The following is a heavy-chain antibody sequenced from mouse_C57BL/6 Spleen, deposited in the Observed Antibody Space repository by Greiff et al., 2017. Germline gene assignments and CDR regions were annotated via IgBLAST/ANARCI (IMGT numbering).Heavy chain of an antibody. V-gene: IGHV1-59*01. Sequence: VQLQQSGAELVRPGTSVKLSCKASGYTFTSYWMHWVKQRPGQGLEWIGVIDPSDSYTNYNQKFKGKATLTVDTSSSTAYMQLSSLTSEDSAVYYCAREKFITTVVATTPFAYWGQGTLVTVSA. CDR1: GYTFTSYW. CDR2: IDPSDSYT. J-gene: IGHJ3*01. CDR3: AREKFITTVVATTPFAY. D-gene: IGHD1-1*01.